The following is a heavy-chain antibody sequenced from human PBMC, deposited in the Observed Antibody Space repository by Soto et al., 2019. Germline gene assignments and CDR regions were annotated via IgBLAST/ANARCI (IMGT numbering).Heavy chain of an antibody. Sequence: QVQVVESGGGVVQPGRSLRLSCAASGFTFSSYGMHWVRQAPGKGLEWVAIISYDGSNKYYADSVKGRFTISRDNSKNTLYLQMNRRRAEDTAKYYCAKDLKWITVVQGVTRSYGMDVWGHGTTVTVSS. J-gene: IGHJ6*02. V-gene: IGHV3-30*18. CDR1: GFTFSSYG. CDR2: ISYDGSNK. D-gene: IGHD3-10*01. CDR3: AKDLKWITVVQGVTRSYGMDV.